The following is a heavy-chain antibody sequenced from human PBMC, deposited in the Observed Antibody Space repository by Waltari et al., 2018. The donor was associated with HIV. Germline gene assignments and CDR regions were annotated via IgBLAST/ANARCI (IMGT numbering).Heavy chain of an antibody. CDR2: FSSNGGST. J-gene: IGHJ3*02. D-gene: IGHD3-22*01. Sequence: EVQLVESGGGLVQPGGSLRLSCAASGFTFSSYAMHWVRQAPGKGLEYVSAFSSNGGSTYYANSVKGRFTISRDNSKNTLYLQMGSLRAEDMAVYYCARVGQHYDSSGSGAFDIWGQGTMDTVSS. V-gene: IGHV3-64*01. CDR1: GFTFSSYA. CDR3: ARVGQHYDSSGSGAFDI.